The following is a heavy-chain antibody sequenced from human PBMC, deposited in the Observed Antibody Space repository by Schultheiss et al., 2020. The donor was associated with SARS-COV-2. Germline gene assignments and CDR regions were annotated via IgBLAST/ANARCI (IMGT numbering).Heavy chain of an antibody. V-gene: IGHV4-39*01. CDR1: GDSISSSSYY. CDR2: SYYGGST. D-gene: IGHD3-10*01. CDR3: ARHYGSGTYPLDY. Sequence: SETLSLTCSVSGDSISSSSYYWGWIRQPPGKGLEWIGSSYYGGSTHYNPSLKSRVAISVDTSKNQFSLKLNSVTAADTAVYYCARHYGSGTYPLDYWGQGTLVTVSS. J-gene: IGHJ4*02.